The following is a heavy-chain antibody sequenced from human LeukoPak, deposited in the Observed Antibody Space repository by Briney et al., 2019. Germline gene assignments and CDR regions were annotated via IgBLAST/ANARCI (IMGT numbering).Heavy chain of an antibody. CDR2: IYYSGST. D-gene: IGHD4-17*01. J-gene: IGHJ4*02. Sequence: PSETLSLTCTVSGGSISSYYWSWIRQPPGKGLEWIGYIYYSGSTNYNPSLKSRVTISVDTSKNQFSLNLSSVTPTDTAVYYRARAKHDYGHYVARVDFDYWGQGTLVTVSS. CDR3: ARAKHDYGHYVARVDFDY. CDR1: GGSISSYY. V-gene: IGHV4-59*01.